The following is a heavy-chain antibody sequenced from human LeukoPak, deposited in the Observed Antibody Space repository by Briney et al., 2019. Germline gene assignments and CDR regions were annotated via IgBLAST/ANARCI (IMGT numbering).Heavy chain of an antibody. CDR2: IKAKAHGGTI. Sequence: GGSLRLSCAASGFTFINAWMAWVRQAPGKGLEWVGRIKAKAHGGTIEYAAPVKGRFTISRDDSKNTLYLQMNSLKTEDTAVYYCAKGGGTPRWGQGTLVTVSS. CDR1: GFTFINAW. V-gene: IGHV3-15*01. D-gene: IGHD3-16*01. J-gene: IGHJ4*02. CDR3: AKGGGTPR.